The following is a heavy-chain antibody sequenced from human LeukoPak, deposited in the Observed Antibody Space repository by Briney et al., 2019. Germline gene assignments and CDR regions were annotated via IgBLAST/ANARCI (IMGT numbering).Heavy chain of an antibody. CDR1: GFTFSGSA. Sequence: GGSLRLSCAASGFTFSGSAVHWVRQASGRGLEWVSSISSSSSYIYYADSVKGRFTISRHNAKNSLYLQMNSLRAEDTAVYYCASGLGVGASLDAFDIWGQGTMVTVSS. CDR3: ASGLGVGASLDAFDI. CDR2: ISSSSSYI. J-gene: IGHJ3*02. V-gene: IGHV3-21*04. D-gene: IGHD1-26*01.